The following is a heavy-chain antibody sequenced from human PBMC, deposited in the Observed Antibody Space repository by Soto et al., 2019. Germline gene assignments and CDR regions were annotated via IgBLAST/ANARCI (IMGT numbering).Heavy chain of an antibody. CDR2: IWYDGSNK. J-gene: IGHJ4*02. V-gene: IGHV3-33*01. CDR3: ARDSPAVAGLFDY. Sequence: PGGSLSLSCVASGFTFSSYVMHWVCQAPGKGLEWVAVIWYDGSNKYYADSVKGRFTISRDNSKNTLYLQMNSLRAEDTAVYYCARDSPAVAGLFDYWGQGTLVTVSS. CDR1: GFTFSSYV. D-gene: IGHD6-19*01.